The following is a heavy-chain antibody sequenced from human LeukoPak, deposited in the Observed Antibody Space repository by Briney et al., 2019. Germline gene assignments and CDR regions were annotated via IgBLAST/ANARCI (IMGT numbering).Heavy chain of an antibody. CDR2: ISAYNGNT. Sequence: ASVKVSCKASGYTFTSYGISWVRQAPGQGLEWMGWISAYNGNTNYAQKLQGRVTMTTDTSTSTAYMELRSLRSDDTAVYYCAREYSGYDWGQFDYWGQGALVTVSS. CDR3: AREYSGYDWGQFDY. V-gene: IGHV1-18*01. CDR1: GYTFTSYG. D-gene: IGHD5-12*01. J-gene: IGHJ4*02.